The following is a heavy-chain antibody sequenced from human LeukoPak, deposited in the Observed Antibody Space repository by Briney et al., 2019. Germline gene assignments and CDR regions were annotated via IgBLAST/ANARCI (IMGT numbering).Heavy chain of an antibody. V-gene: IGHV3-53*01. J-gene: IGHJ6*03. Sequence: GGSLRLSCAASGFTVSSNYMSWVRQAPGKGLEWVSVIYSGGSTYYADSVKGRFTISRDNSKNTLYLQMNSLRAEDTAVYYCASSYCSSTSCYEDYYMDVWGKGTTVTVSS. CDR3: ASSYCSSTSCYEDYYMDV. D-gene: IGHD2-2*01. CDR1: GFTVSSNY. CDR2: IYSGGST.